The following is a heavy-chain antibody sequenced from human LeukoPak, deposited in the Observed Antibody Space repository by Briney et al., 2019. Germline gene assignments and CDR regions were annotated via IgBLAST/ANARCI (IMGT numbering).Heavy chain of an antibody. Sequence: TSETLSLTCTVSGGSISSYYWSWIRQPPGKGLEWTGEIFHSGSTNYHPSLESRLTISMDKSKNSFSLRLTSVTAADTAVYYCARVRGTVTYIDYWGQGTLVTVSS. CDR1: GGSISSYY. V-gene: IGHV4-59*12. D-gene: IGHD4-17*01. CDR2: IFHSGST. J-gene: IGHJ4*02. CDR3: ARVRGTVTYIDY.